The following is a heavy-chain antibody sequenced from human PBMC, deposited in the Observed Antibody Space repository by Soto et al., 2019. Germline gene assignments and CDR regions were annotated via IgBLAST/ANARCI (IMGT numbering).Heavy chain of an antibody. CDR3: ARVEAARRYYYYMDV. D-gene: IGHD6-6*01. CDR2: ISSSGGST. J-gene: IGHJ6*03. Sequence: HPGGSLRLSCAASGFTFSSYAMSWVRQAPGKGLEWVSAISSSGGSTYYADSVKGRFTISRDNSKNSLYLQMNSLRAEDTAVYYCARVEAARRYYYYMDVWGKGTTVTVSS. V-gene: IGHV3-23*01. CDR1: GFTFSSYA.